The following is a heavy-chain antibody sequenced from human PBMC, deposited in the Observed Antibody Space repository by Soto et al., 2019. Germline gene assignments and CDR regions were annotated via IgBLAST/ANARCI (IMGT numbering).Heavy chain of an antibody. V-gene: IGHV4-38-2*01. CDR1: GYSISSGYY. CDR3: ARGNAYCGGDCYPDYFDY. CDR2: IYHSGST. D-gene: IGHD2-21*02. Sequence: SETLSLTCAVSGYSISSGYYWGWIRQPPGKGLEWIGTIYHSGSTYYNPSLKSRVTISVDTSKNQFSLKLSSVTAADTAVYYCARGNAYCGGDCYPDYFDYWGQGTLVTVSS. J-gene: IGHJ4*02.